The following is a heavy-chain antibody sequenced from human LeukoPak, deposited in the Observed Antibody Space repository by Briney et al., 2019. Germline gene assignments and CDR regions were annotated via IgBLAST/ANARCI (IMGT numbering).Heavy chain of an antibody. CDR1: GFTFSSYG. V-gene: IGHV3-23*01. J-gene: IGHJ4*02. CDR3: AREQDYYYDSSGYTL. Sequence: GGSLRLSCAASGFTFSSYGMSWVRQAPGKGLEWVSAISGSGGSTYYADSVKGRFTISRDNAKNSLYLQMNSLRAEDTAVYYCAREQDYYYDSSGYTLWGQGTLVTVSS. D-gene: IGHD3-22*01. CDR2: ISGSGGST.